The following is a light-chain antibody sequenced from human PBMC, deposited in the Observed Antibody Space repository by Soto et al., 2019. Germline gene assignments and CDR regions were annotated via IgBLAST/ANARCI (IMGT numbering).Light chain of an antibody. Sequence: DIQMTQSPSTLSAFVGDRVTINCRASRSITTWLAWYQQKPGKAPKLLISKASNLESGVPSRFSGTGSGTEFTITISSLQPDDFANYYCQHYNNFPYTFGQGTKLEIK. J-gene: IGKJ2*01. CDR3: QHYNNFPYT. CDR1: RSITTW. V-gene: IGKV1-5*03. CDR2: KAS.